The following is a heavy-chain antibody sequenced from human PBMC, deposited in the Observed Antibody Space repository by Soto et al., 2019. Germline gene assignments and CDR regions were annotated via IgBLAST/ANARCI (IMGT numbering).Heavy chain of an antibody. D-gene: IGHD3-10*02. CDR1: GGSISSSSYY. Sequence: PSETLSLTCTVSGGSISSSSYYWGWIRQPPGKGLEWIGSIYYSGSTYYNPSLKSRVTISVDTSKNQFSLKLSSVTAADTAVYYFGRNVFARGPYRYYYYMDVWGQGTMVTVSS. V-gene: IGHV4-39*01. CDR2: IYYSGST. J-gene: IGHJ6*03. CDR3: GRNVFARGPYRYYYYMDV.